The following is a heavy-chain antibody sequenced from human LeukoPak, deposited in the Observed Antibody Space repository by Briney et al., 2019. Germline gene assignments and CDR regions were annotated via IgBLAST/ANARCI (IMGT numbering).Heavy chain of an antibody. Sequence: ESGPTLLQPTQTLTLTCTFSGFSLRTSGVGVGWIRQPPGKALEWLTVIYWDNDKRYSPALKSRLTIAKDTSNNNVVLIMTNMDPADTATYYCAHRRPGKINGWDNSYFDNWGPGTLVTVSS. CDR2: IYWDNDK. V-gene: IGHV2-5*02. CDR3: AHRRPGKINGWDNSYFDN. J-gene: IGHJ4*02. CDR1: GFSLRTSGVG. D-gene: IGHD1/OR15-1a*01.